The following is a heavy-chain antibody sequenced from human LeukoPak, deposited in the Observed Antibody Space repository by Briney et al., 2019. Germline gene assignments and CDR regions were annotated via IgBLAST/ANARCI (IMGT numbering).Heavy chain of an antibody. CDR2: IYTSGST. V-gene: IGHV4-4*07. J-gene: IGHJ3*02. D-gene: IGHD3-22*01. CDR1: GGSISSYY. Sequence: SETLSLTCTVSGGSISSYYWSWIRQPAGKGLEWIGRIYTSGSTNYNPSLKSRVTISVDTSKNQFSLKLSSVTAADTAVYYCARYYDSSGYYPDAFDIWGQGTMVTVSS. CDR3: ARYYDSSGYYPDAFDI.